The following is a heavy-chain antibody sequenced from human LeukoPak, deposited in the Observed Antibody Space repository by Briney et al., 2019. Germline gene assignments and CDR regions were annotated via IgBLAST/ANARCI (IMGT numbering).Heavy chain of an antibody. D-gene: IGHD6-13*01. V-gene: IGHV4-34*01. CDR1: GGSFSGYY. CDR3: ARSSRIAAAGFFFGY. Sequence: SETLSLTCAVYGGSFSGYYWSWIRQPPGKGLEWIGEINHSGSTNYNPSLKSRVTISVDTSKNQFSLKLSSVTAADTAVYYCARSSRIAAAGFFFGYWGQGTLVTVSS. CDR2: INHSGST. J-gene: IGHJ4*02.